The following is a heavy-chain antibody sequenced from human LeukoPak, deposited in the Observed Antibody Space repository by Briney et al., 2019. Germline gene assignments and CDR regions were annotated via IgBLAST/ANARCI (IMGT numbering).Heavy chain of an antibody. D-gene: IGHD5-12*01. CDR1: GFRFSNYA. Sequence: GGSLRLSCAASGFRFSNYAMNWVRQAPGKGLEWVSLIIGSSGATFYADSVKGRFTISRDNSKNTLFLQMNSLRAEDTALYYRAKGAYDYIEMGYIDYWGRGTLVTVSS. V-gene: IGHV3-23*01. CDR2: IIGSSGAT. CDR3: AKGAYDYIEMGYIDY. J-gene: IGHJ4*02.